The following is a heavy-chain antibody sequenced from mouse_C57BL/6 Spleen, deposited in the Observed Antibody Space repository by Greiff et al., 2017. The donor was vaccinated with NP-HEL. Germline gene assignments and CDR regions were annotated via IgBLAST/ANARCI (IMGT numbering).Heavy chain of an antibody. V-gene: IGHV1-55*01. CDR1: GYTFTSYW. Sequence: QVQLQQPGAELVKPGASVKMSCKASGYTFTSYWITWVKQRPGQGLEWIGDIYPGSGSTNYNEKFKSKATLTVDTSSSTAYMQLSSLTSEDSAVYYCAREDDYYGSSFFDYWGQGTTLTVSS. CDR2: IYPGSGST. J-gene: IGHJ2*01. D-gene: IGHD1-1*01. CDR3: AREDDYYGSSFFDY.